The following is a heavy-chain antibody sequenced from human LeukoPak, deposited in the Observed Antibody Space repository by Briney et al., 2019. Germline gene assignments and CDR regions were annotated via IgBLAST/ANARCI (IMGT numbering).Heavy chain of an antibody. J-gene: IGHJ6*03. V-gene: IGHV3-33*01. Sequence: PGGSLRLSCAASGFTFSSYGMHWVRQAPGKGLEWVAVIWYDGSNKYYADSVKGRLTISRDNSKNTLYLQMNSLRAEDTAVYYCARNGAANYYYYMDVWGKVTTVTVSS. CDR3: ARNGAANYYYYMDV. CDR1: GFTFSSYG. CDR2: IWYDGSNK. D-gene: IGHD6-13*01.